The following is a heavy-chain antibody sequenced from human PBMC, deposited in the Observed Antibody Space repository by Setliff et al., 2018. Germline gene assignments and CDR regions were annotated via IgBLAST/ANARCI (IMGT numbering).Heavy chain of an antibody. CDR3: ARSDGGSSGLDY. D-gene: IGHD2-15*01. V-gene: IGHV3-48*01. CDR2: IGGSSNTI. J-gene: IGHJ4*02. Sequence: GGSLRLSCAASGFSFSSYTMNWVRQAPGKGLEWISSIGGSSNTIFYADSVKGRFTISRDNAKNSLYLQMSSLRAEDTAVYYCARSDGGSSGLDYWGQGTLVTVSS. CDR1: GFSFSSYT.